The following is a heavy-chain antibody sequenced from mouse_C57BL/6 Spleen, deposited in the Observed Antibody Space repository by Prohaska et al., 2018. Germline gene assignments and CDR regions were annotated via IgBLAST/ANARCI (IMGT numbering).Heavy chain of an antibody. CDR3: ARGEDTTADYFDY. V-gene: IGHV1-26*01. Sequence: EVQLQQSGPELVKPGASVKISCKASGYTFTDYYMNWVKQSHGKSLEWIGDINPNNGGTSYNQKFKGKATLTVDKSSSTAYMELRSLTSEDSAVYYCARGEDTTADYFDYWGQGTTLTVSS. CDR1: GYTFTDYY. J-gene: IGHJ2*01. CDR2: INPNNGGT. D-gene: IGHD1-2*01.